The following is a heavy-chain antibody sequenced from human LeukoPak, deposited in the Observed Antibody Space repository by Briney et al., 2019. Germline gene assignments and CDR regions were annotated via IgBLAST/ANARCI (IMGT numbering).Heavy chain of an antibody. CDR1: GFTFSSYA. CDR2: ISGSGGST. D-gene: IGHD5-12*01. J-gene: IGHJ4*02. CDR3: AKAQYSGYHYFDY. Sequence: GGSLRLSCAASGFTFSSYATSWVRQAPGKGLEWVSAISGSGGSTYYADSVKGRFTISRDNSKNTLYLQMNSLRAEDTAVYYCAKAQYSGYHYFDYWGQGTLVTVSS. V-gene: IGHV3-23*01.